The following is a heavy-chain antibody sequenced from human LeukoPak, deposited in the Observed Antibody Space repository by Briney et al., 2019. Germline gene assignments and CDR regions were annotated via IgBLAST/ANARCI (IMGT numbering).Heavy chain of an antibody. V-gene: IGHV4-59*01. CDR2: IYYSGST. CDR3: ARDAKGVYYYYGMDV. Sequence: SETLSLTCTVSGGSISSYYWSWIRQPPGKGLEWIGYIYYSGSTNYNPSLKSRVTTSVDTSKNQFSLKLSSVTAADTAVYYCARDAKGVYYYYGMDVWGQGTTVTVSS. CDR1: GGSISSYY. J-gene: IGHJ6*02.